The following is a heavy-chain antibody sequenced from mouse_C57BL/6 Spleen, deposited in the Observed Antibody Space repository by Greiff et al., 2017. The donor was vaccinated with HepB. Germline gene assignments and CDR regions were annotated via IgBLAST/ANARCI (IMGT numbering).Heavy chain of an antibody. CDR1: GYTFTSYW. J-gene: IGHJ1*03. CDR3: ARKRWLRGGDWYFDD. CDR2: IDPSDSNT. Sequence: QVQLQQPGAELVMPGASVKLSCKASGYTFTSYWMHWVKQRPGQGLEWIGEIDPSDSNTNYNQKFKGKSTLTVDKSSSTAYMQLSSLTSEDSAVYDYARKRWLRGGDWYFDDWGKGTTVTVSS. V-gene: IGHV1-69*01. D-gene: IGHD2-2*01.